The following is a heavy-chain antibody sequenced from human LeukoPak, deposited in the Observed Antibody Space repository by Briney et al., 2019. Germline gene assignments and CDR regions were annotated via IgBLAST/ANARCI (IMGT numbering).Heavy chain of an antibody. V-gene: IGHV3-21*01. CDR2: ISSSSSYI. CDR1: GFTFSSYS. Sequence: GGSLRLSCAASGFTFSSYSMNWVRQAPGKWLEWVSSISSSSSYIYYADSVKGRFTISRDNAKNSLYLQMNSLRAEDTAVYYCARTGVTNAFDIWGQGTMVTVSS. J-gene: IGHJ3*02. CDR3: ARTGVTNAFDI. D-gene: IGHD1-26*01.